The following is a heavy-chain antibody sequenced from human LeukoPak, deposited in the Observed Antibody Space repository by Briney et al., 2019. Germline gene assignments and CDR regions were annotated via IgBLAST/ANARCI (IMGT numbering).Heavy chain of an antibody. D-gene: IGHD3-22*01. CDR1: GASFNSDDQY. CDR3: SRGLDSRKLGY. V-gene: IGHV4-31*03. CDR2: IHPSGML. J-gene: IGHJ4*02. Sequence: PSETLSLTCTVSGASFNSDDQYWNWIRQSSGKGLEWIGSIHPSGMLYNNPSLESRVTMSRGTSKNQFSLNLNSVTAADTAVYFCSRGLDSRKLGYWGQGILVTVSS.